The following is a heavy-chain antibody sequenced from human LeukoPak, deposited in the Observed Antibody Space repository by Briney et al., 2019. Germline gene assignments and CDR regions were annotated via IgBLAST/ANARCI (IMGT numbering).Heavy chain of an antibody. D-gene: IGHD3-10*01. J-gene: IGHJ4*02. CDR3: VYHNGHFPN. Sequence: GGSLRLSCAASGFSFSSYAINWVRQAPGKGLEWVSSISVGSIFLNYADSVEGRFIISRDDAKNLLYLQMNRLSAEDTAVYYCVYHNGHFPNWGQGARVTVSS. CDR1: GFSFSSYA. CDR2: ISVGSIFL. V-gene: IGHV3-21*06.